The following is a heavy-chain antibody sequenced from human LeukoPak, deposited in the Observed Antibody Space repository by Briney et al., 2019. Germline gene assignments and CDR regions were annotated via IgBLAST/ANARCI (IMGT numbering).Heavy chain of an antibody. Sequence: PGRSLRLSCAASGFTFSSYAMHWVRQAPGKGLEWVSGISGSGDNTYYADSVKGRFTISRDNSKNMLYVQVNSLGTEDTAAYYCAKGSYYDSSGSFYFDYWGQGTLVTVSS. D-gene: IGHD3-22*01. CDR3: AKGSYYDSSGSFYFDY. V-gene: IGHV3-23*01. J-gene: IGHJ4*02. CDR1: GFTFSSYA. CDR2: ISGSGDNT.